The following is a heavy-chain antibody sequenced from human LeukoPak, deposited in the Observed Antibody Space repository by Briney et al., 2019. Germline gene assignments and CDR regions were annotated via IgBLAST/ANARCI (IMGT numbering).Heavy chain of an antibody. D-gene: IGHD3-3*01. CDR2: INPSGGST. CDR3: ARDLSNYDFWSGYCGPDY. Sequence: ASVKVSCKAPGYTFISYYIHWVRQAPGQGLEWMGIINPSGGSTSYAQKFQGRVTMTRDTSTSTVYMELSSLRSEDTAVYYCARDLSNYDFWSGYCGPDYWGQGTLVTVSS. J-gene: IGHJ4*02. CDR1: GYTFISYY. V-gene: IGHV1-46*01.